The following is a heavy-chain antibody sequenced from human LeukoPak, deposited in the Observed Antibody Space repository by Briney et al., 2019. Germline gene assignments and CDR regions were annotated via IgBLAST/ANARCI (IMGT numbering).Heavy chain of an antibody. CDR1: GGSIISGGDY. J-gene: IGHJ5*02. Sequence: SSETLSLTCTVSGGSIISGGDYWSWIRQHPGKGLEWIGNTNHSGSTHYNPSFKSRVSISVDMSKNQFSLSLISVTAADTAVYYCAANDRDLFSGVVAWGPGTLVTVSS. V-gene: IGHV4-31*03. D-gene: IGHD3-3*01. CDR3: AANDRDLFSGVVA. CDR2: TNHSGST.